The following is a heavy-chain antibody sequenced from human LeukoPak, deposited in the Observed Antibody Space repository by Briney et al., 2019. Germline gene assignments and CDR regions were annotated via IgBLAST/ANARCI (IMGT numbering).Heavy chain of an antibody. CDR3: ASGGDRYYFDY. V-gene: IGHV1-69*05. CDR1: GGTFSSYA. CDR2: IIPIFGTA. Sequence: GSSVKVSCKSSGGTFSSYAISWVRQAPGQGLEWMGGIIPIFGTANYAQKFQGRVTITTDESTSTAHMELSSLRSEDTAVYYCASGGDRYYFDYWGQGTLVTVSS. D-gene: IGHD2-21*02. J-gene: IGHJ4*02.